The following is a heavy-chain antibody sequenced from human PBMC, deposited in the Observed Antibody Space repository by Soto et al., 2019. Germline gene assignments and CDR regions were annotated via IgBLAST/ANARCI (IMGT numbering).Heavy chain of an antibody. V-gene: IGHV3-23*01. CDR2: ISGSGGST. CDR3: AKRYPRGIYHECTNGVCYFDY. D-gene: IGHD2-8*01. J-gene: IGHJ4*02. Sequence: GGSLRLSCAASGFTFSSYAMSWVRQAPGKGLEWVSAISGSGGSTYYADSVKGRFTISRDNSKNTLYLQMNSLRAEDTAVYYCAKRYPRGIYHECTNGVCYFDYWGQGTLVTVSS. CDR1: GFTFSSYA.